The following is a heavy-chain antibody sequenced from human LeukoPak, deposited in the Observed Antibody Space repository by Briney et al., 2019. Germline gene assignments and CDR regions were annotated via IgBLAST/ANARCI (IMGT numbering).Heavy chain of an antibody. CDR1: GGSFSGYY. J-gene: IGHJ4*02. CDR3: ARHGVGYYPYYFDY. CDR2: INHSGST. D-gene: IGHD3-22*01. V-gene: IGHV4-34*01. Sequence: RASETLSLTCAVYGGSFSGYYWSWIRQPPGKGLEWIGEINHSGSTNYNPSLKSRVTISVDTSKNQFSLKLSSVTAADTAVYYCARHGVGYYPYYFDYWGQGTLVTVSS.